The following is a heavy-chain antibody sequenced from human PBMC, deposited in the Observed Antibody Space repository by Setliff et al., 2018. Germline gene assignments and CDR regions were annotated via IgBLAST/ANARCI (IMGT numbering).Heavy chain of an antibody. Sequence: GGSLRLSCAASGFTFSSYWMQWVRQAPGKGLVWVSRIHSDGGSTYYADSVKGRFTISRDNSKNTLYLQMNSLRAEDTAVYYCAKFRQQLTWGYYYYGMDVWGQGTTVTVSS. CDR2: IHSDGGST. CDR1: GFTFSSYW. V-gene: IGHV3-74*01. J-gene: IGHJ6*02. D-gene: IGHD6-13*01. CDR3: AKFRQQLTWGYYYYGMDV.